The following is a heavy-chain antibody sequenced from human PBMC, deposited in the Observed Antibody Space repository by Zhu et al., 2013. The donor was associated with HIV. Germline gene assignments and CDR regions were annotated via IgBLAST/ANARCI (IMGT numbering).Heavy chain of an antibody. CDR2: LTYDGSIK. CDR3: ARAGSGSHWDY. Sequence: VQLVESGGGVVQPGRSLRLSCAASGFTFSGYGMHWVRQAPGKGLEWVAVLTYDGSIKYYADSLKGRFTISRDNSKNTLYLQMNSLRAEDTAVYYCARAGSGSHWDYWGQGTLVTVSS. J-gene: IGHJ4*02. V-gene: IGHV3-30-3*01. D-gene: IGHD1-26*01. CDR1: GFTFSGYG.